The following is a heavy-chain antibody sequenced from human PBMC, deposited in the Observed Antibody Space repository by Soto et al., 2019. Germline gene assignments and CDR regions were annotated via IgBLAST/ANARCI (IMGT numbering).Heavy chain of an antibody. J-gene: IGHJ4*02. CDR2: ISGSGGGT. V-gene: IGHV3-23*01. CDR1: GFTFTYYA. Sequence: PGGSLRLSCAASGFTFTYYAMNWVRQAQGKGLEWVSSISGSGGGTYYADSVKGRFTMSKDMSKNTLYLQMDSLRAEDTAVYYCGRGGDFDYWGQGALVTVSS. CDR3: GRGGDFDY. D-gene: IGHD4-17*01.